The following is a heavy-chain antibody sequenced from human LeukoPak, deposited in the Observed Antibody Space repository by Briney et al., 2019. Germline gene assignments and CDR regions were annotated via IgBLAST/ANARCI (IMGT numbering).Heavy chain of an antibody. J-gene: IGHJ5*02. CDR2: ILYSGTT. CDR3: ARRIIARGLGQENWFDP. D-gene: IGHD3-16*01. Sequence: SETLSLTCSVSGASVTSYFWNWIRQPPGKGLEWIGYILYSGTTNYNPSLNSRVTMSLDTSKNQFSLELSSVTAADTAVYYCARRIIARGLGQENWFDPWGQGILVTVSS. V-gene: IGHV4-59*02. CDR1: GASVTSYF.